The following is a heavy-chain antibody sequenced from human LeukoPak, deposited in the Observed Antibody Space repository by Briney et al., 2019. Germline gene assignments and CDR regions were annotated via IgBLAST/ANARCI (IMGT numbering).Heavy chain of an antibody. Sequence: GGSLRLSCAASGFTFSKYWMHWVRQAPGKGLVWVSRINSGGSDTMYADSVKSRFTISGDDAKNTLYLQMNSLRAEDTAVYYCARGRDNQYYDMVVWGHGSNVTVS. CDR3: ARGRDNQYYDMVV. D-gene: IGHD1-14*01. CDR1: GFTFSKYW. CDR2: INSGGSDT. V-gene: IGHV3-74*03. J-gene: IGHJ6*02.